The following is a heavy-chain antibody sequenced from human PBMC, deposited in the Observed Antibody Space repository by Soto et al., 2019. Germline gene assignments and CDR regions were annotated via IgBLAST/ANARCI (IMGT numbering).Heavy chain of an antibody. CDR3: ARDKIAAAQWYFDY. Sequence: SETLSLTCPVSGGSISSGGYYWSWIRQHPGKGLEWIGYIYYSGSTYYNPSLKSRATISVDTSKNQFSLKLSSVTAADTAVYYCARDKIAAAQWYFDYWGQGTLVTVSS. CDR2: IYYSGST. V-gene: IGHV4-31*03. J-gene: IGHJ4*02. D-gene: IGHD6-13*01. CDR1: GGSISSGGYY.